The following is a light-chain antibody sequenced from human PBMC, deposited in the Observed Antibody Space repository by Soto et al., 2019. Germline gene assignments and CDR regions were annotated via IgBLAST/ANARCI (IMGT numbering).Light chain of an antibody. CDR3: QQYNNWPRT. Sequence: EIVITQSPATLSKTPGESATLSCRASQSVSSNLAWYQQKPGQAPRLLIYGASTRATGIPARFSGSGSGTEFTLTISSLQSEDFAVYYCQQYNNWPRTFGQGT. V-gene: IGKV3-15*01. CDR2: GAS. J-gene: IGKJ1*01. CDR1: QSVSSN.